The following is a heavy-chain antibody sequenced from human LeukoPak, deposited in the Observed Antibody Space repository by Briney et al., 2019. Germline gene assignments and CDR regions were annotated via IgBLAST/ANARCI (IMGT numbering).Heavy chain of an antibody. J-gene: IGHJ4*02. V-gene: IGHV1-69*04. CDR1: GGTFSIYA. CDR2: IIPILGIA. D-gene: IGHD5-18*01. Sequence: SVTVSYKASGGTFSIYAISWVRQAPGQGGEWVGRIIPILGIANYAQTFQGRVTITADKSTSTAYMELSSLRSEDTAVYYCASGLDLYSSTTDYWGQGTLATVSS. CDR3: ASGLDLYSSTTDY.